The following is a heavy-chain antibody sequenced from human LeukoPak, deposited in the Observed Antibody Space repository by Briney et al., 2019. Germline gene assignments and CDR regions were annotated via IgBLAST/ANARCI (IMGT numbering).Heavy chain of an antibody. CDR1: GYTLSNSG. CDR2: ISAYNGNT. J-gene: IGHJ4*02. V-gene: IGHV1-18*01. D-gene: IGHD1-26*01. Sequence: ASVKVSFKATGYTLSNSGITWVRQAPGQGLEWMGWISAYNGNTDYARKFQGRVTMTTDTSTSTAYMEVTRLRSDDTAVYYCASGVRWDFDYWGQGTLVTVSS. CDR3: ASGVRWDFDY.